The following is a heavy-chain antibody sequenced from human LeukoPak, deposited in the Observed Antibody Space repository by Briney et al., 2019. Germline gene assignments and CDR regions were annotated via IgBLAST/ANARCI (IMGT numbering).Heavy chain of an antibody. CDR3: ARGTPFGTFDP. CDR1: GGSIRSGDYY. V-gene: IGHV4-30-4*01. Sequence: SQTLSLTCTVSGGSIRSGDYYWSWIRQPPGKGLEWIGYIYYSGSTYYNPSLKSRVTISVDTSKNQFSLKLSSVTAADTAVYYCARGTPFGTFDPWGQGTLVTVSS. J-gene: IGHJ5*02. D-gene: IGHD3-10*01. CDR2: IYYSGST.